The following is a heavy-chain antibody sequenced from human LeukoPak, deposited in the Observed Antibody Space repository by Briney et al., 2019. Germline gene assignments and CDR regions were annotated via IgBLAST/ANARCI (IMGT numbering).Heavy chain of an antibody. CDR3: ARDIWDSSGWYVPFDY. Sequence: ASVKVSCKASGYTFTSYGISWVRQAPGQGLEWMGWISAYSGNTNYAQKLQGRVTMTTDTSTSTAYMELRSLRSDDTAVYYCARDIWDSSGWYVPFDYWGQGTLVTVSS. V-gene: IGHV1-18*04. CDR2: ISAYSGNT. CDR1: GYTFTSYG. D-gene: IGHD6-19*01. J-gene: IGHJ4*02.